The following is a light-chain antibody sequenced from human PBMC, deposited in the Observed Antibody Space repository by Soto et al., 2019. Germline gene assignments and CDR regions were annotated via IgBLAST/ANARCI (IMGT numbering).Light chain of an antibody. CDR1: QSIGGW. CDR2: DAS. J-gene: IGKJ1*01. V-gene: IGKV1-5*01. CDR3: QQYSSYPST. Sequence: EIQVTHSPSSLSASVGDRVTITCRASQSIGGWLAWYQQTPGKAPKLLIFDASSLETGVPSRFSGSGSGTEFTLTITSLQPDDFATYYCQQYSSYPSTFGQGTKVDIK.